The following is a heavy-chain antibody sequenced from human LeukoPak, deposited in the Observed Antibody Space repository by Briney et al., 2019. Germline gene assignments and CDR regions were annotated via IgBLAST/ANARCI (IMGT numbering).Heavy chain of an antibody. V-gene: IGHV3-30-3*01. CDR1: GFTFSSYA. Sequence: GGSLRLSCAASGFTFSSYAMHWVRQAPGKGLEWVAVISYDGSNKYYADSVKGRFTISRDNSKNTLCLQMNSLRAEDTAVYYCARVSGSSWAYYFDYWGQGTLVTVSS. CDR3: ARVSGSSWAYYFDY. CDR2: ISYDGSNK. D-gene: IGHD6-13*01. J-gene: IGHJ4*02.